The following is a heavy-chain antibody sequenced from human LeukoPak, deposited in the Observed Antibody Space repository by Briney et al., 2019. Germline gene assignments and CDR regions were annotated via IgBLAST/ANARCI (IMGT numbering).Heavy chain of an antibody. CDR3: AKVLGNWDAFDV. CDR1: GFMFSSHG. CDR2: ISGSGGGT. V-gene: IGHV3-23*01. Sequence: AGGSLRLSRAASGFMFSSHGMSWVRQAPGKGLEWVSAISGSGGGTFYAGSVKGRFTISRDNPKNTVYLQMNNLRVEDTATYYCAKVLGNWDAFDVWGQGTLVTVSA. D-gene: IGHD1-1*01. J-gene: IGHJ3*01.